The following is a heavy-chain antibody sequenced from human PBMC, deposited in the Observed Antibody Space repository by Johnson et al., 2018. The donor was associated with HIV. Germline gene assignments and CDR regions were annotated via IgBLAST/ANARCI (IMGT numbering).Heavy chain of an antibody. CDR1: GFIVSSEF. CDR3: AKDISVYNYWRAQWCAFDI. V-gene: IGHV3-53*04. J-gene: IGHJ3*02. Sequence: EVQLVESGGGLVQPGRSLRLSCAASGFIVSSEFMSWVRQAPGKGLAWVSTLYSGSNTYYADSVKGRFTTSRDNAKNSLYLQMNSMRAEDTALYYCAKDISVYNYWRAQWCAFDIWGQGTMVTVSS. CDR2: LYSGSNT. D-gene: IGHD3-3*01.